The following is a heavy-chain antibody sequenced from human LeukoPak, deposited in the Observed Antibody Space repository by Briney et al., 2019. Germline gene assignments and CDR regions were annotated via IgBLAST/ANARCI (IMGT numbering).Heavy chain of an antibody. CDR2: INHSGST. J-gene: IGHJ4*02. Sequence: SETLSLTCAVYGGSFSGYYWGWIRQPPGKGLEWIGEINHSGSTNYNPSLKSRVTISVDTSKNQFSLKLSSVTAADTAVYYCARGGKWLRSDFDYWGQGTLVTVSS. CDR1: GGSFSGYY. CDR3: ARGGKWLRSDFDY. D-gene: IGHD5-12*01. V-gene: IGHV4-34*01.